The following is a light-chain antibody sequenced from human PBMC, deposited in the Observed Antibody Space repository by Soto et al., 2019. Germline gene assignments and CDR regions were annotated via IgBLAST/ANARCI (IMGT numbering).Light chain of an antibody. Sequence: QSALTQPASVSGSPGQSITISCTGTSSDVGSYNLVSWYQQHPGKAPKLMIYEVSKRPSGVSNRFSGSKSGNTASLTISGHQAEDEADYYCCSYAGSSTWLFGGGTKVTVL. J-gene: IGLJ3*02. CDR2: EVS. CDR1: SSDVGSYNL. V-gene: IGLV2-23*02. CDR3: CSYAGSSTWL.